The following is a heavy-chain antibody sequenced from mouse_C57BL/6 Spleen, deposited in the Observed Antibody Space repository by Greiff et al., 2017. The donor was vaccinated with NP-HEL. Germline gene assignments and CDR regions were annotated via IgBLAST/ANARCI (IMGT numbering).Heavy chain of an antibody. CDR1: GYTFTSYW. V-gene: IGHV1-50*01. CDR2: IDPSDSYT. CDR3: ARWGGPYGY. D-gene: IGHD1-1*02. J-gene: IGHJ2*01. Sequence: QVQLQQPGAELVKPGASVKLSCKASGYTFTSYWMQWVKQRPGQGLEWIGEIDPSDSYTNYNQKFKGKATLTVDTSSSTAYMQLSSLPSEDSAVYYGARWGGPYGYWGKGTTLTVS.